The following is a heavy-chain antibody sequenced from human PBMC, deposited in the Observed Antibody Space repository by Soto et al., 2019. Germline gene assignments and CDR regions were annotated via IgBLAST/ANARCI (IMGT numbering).Heavy chain of an antibody. D-gene: IGHD3-16*01. CDR3: AREVIGHDNYETIGYYFDH. J-gene: IGHJ4*02. CDR2: IDPSGGVT. V-gene: IGHV1-46*01. Sequence: QVQLIQFGAEVKKPGASVKVSCRASGYTFTKFHIHWVRQAPGQGLEWMGMIDPSGGVTRDAQRFQGRITMTSDTPTSSVYMELRGLTSEDTAVYYCAREVIGHDNYETIGYYFDHWGPGTLVTVSS. CDR1: GYTFTKFH.